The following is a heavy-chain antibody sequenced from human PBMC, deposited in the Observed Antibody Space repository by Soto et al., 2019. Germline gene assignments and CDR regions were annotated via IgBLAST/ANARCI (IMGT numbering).Heavy chain of an antibody. V-gene: IGHV1-18*04. CDR3: AREVGHMDV. CDR2: VSPYNGDT. Sequence: QVQLVQSGAEVKKPGASVKVSCKAFGYTFTTYGINWVRQAPGQGLEWMGWVSPYNGDTTYAQKVQGRVTMTTDTSTRTAYLELGSLRSDDTAVHYCAREVGHMDVWGQGTTVTVSS. CDR1: GYTFTTYG. J-gene: IGHJ6*02.